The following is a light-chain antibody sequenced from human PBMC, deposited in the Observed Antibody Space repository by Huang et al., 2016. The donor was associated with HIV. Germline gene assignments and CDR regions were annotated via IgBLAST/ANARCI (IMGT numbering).Light chain of an antibody. V-gene: IGKV1-39*01. CDR3: QQSFSV. J-gene: IGKJ4*01. CDR1: QSIGIY. CDR2: AAS. Sequence: DIQMTQSPSSLSASVGDRVTITCRESQSIGIYLNWYQQKPGTAPNLLIYAASTLQTGVPSRFSGSGSGTRFTLTISSLQPEDFATYYCQQSFSVFGGGTKVEI.